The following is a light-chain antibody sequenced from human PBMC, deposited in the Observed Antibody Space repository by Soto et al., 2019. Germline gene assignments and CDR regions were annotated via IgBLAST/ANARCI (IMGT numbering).Light chain of an antibody. V-gene: IGLV2-14*03. J-gene: IGLJ1*01. CDR2: DVV. CDR1: SSDVGGFNS. CDR3: SSYTSTMTNV. Sequence: QSALTQPASVSGSPGQSITISCTGTSSDVGGFNSVSWYQLRPGTAPKRILYDVVDRPSGVSYRFSGSKSGNTASLTISGLQAADEADYFCSSYTSTMTNVFGSGTKLTVL.